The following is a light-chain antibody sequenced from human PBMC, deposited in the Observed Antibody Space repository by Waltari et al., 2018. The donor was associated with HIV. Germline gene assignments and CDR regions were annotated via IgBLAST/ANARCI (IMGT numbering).Light chain of an antibody. Sequence: DIVMTQSPDSLALSLGEGATINCKSSQTIFYSSKNKNYLAWYQQRPGQTPKLLIYWASTRDSGVPYRFSGSWSGTDFTLTISNLQSEDVAIYFCQQYYSNPPTFGQGTKVEVK. J-gene: IGKJ1*01. V-gene: IGKV4-1*01. CDR1: QTIFYSSKNKNY. CDR2: WAS. CDR3: QQYYSNPPT.